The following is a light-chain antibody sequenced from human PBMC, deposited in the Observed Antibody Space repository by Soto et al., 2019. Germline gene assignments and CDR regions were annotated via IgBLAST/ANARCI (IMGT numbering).Light chain of an antibody. V-gene: IGKV3-15*01. CDR3: QQYNNWPQT. Sequence: EIVMTQSPATLSVSPGERATLSCRASQSVSSNLAWYQQKPGQAPRLLIYGASSRATGIPASFSGSRCGPECILVLSTLPSEGFGVYYCQQYNNWPQTFGQGTKVEIK. CDR2: GAS. J-gene: IGKJ1*01. CDR1: QSVSSN.